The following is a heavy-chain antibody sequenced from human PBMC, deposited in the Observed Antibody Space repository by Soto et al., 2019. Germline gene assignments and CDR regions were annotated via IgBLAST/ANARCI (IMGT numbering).Heavy chain of an antibody. CDR2: IYYSGST. CDR3: ARSRHLGIFGSYYYYGMDV. Sequence: PSETLSLTCTVSGDSISSYSWSWIRQPPGKGLEWIGYIYYSGSTNYNPSLKSRVTISVDTSKNQFSLKLSSVTAADTAVYYCARSRHLGIFGSYYYYGMDVWGQGTTVTVSS. CDR1: GDSISSYS. J-gene: IGHJ6*02. D-gene: IGHD3-3*01. V-gene: IGHV4-59*01.